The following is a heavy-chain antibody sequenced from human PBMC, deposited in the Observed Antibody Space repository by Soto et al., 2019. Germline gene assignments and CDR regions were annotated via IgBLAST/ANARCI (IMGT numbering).Heavy chain of an antibody. V-gene: IGHV3-30-3*01. CDR2: ISYDGSNK. CDR3: ASSGDYHENSRLFDP. D-gene: IGHD4-17*01. CDR1: GFTFSSYA. J-gene: IGHJ5*02. Sequence: PGGSLRLSCAASGFTFSSYAMHWVRQAPGKGLEWVAVISYDGSNKYYADSVKGRFTISRDNSKNTLYLQMNSLRAGDTAVYYCASSGDYHENSRLFDPWGQGTLVTVSS.